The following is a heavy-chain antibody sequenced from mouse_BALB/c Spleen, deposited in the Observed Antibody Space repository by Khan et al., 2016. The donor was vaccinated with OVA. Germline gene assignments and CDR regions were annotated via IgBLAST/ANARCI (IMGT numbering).Heavy chain of an antibody. D-gene: IGHD2-14*01. CDR2: INTHSGVP. CDR1: GYTYTTAG. Sequence: QIQLVQSGPELKKPGETVRISCKASGYTYTTAGIQWVQKMPGKGLKWIGWINTHSGVPKYAEDFKGRFAFSLEISVSTAYLQITNLKNEDTATYFCARGVAAYYRNDGGDMEYWGQGTSVTVSS. J-gene: IGHJ4*01. CDR3: ARGVAAYYRNDGGDMEY. V-gene: IGHV9-4*02.